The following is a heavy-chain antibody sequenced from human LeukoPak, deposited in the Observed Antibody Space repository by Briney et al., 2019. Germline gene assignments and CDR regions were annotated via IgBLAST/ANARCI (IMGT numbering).Heavy chain of an antibody. V-gene: IGHV1-2*06. Sequence: ASVKVSCKASGGTFSSYAISWVRQAPGQGLEWMGRINPNSGDTNYAQKFQGRVTMTRDTSISTAYMELSRLRSDDTAVYYCARIIAAAGTGSYFDYWGQGTLVTVSS. CDR1: GGTFSSYA. J-gene: IGHJ4*02. CDR3: ARIIAAAGTGSYFDY. CDR2: INPNSGDT. D-gene: IGHD6-13*01.